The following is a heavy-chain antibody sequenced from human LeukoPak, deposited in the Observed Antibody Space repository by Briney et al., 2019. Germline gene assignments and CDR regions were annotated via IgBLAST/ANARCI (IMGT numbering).Heavy chain of an antibody. CDR1: GGSITNNW. J-gene: IGHJ1*01. CDR2: ISQSART. Sequence: SETLSLTCGVTGGSITNNWWTWVRQPPGKGLEWIGEISQSARTNYNPSLKSRVTMSIDKSRNQFSLRMTSVTAADTAVYYCAGVRLGNTGLSEYIEHWGQGTLVTVS. D-gene: IGHD3-16*01. V-gene: IGHV4-4*02. CDR3: AGVRLGNTGLSEYIEH.